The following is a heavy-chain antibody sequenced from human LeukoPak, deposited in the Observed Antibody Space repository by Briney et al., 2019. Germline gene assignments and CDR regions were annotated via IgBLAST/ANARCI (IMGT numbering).Heavy chain of an antibody. J-gene: IGHJ5*02. D-gene: IGHD6-19*01. CDR2: VNHSGST. V-gene: IGHV4-34*01. CDR3: ASLQSNP. Sequence: PSETLSLTCAVYGGSFSGYYWSWIRQPPGKGLEWIGEVNHSGSTNYNPSLKSRVTISVDTSKNQFSLKLSSVTAADTAVYYCASLQSNPWGQGTAVTVSS. CDR1: GGSFSGYY.